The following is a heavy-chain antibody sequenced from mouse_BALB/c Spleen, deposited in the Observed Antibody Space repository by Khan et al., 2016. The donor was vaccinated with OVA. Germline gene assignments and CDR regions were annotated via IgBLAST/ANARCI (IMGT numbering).Heavy chain of an antibody. D-gene: IGHD1-1*01. J-gene: IGHJ3*01. Sequence: QIQLVQSGPELKKPGETVKISCKASGYTFTDYSMHWVKQAPGKGLKWMGWINTETGEPTYADDFKGRFAFFLETSASTAYLQINNLKNEDTATXFCARNFLYYYGSSPFAYWGQGTLVTVSA. CDR2: INTETGEP. V-gene: IGHV9-2-1*01. CDR1: GYTFTDYS. CDR3: ARNFLYYYGSSPFAY.